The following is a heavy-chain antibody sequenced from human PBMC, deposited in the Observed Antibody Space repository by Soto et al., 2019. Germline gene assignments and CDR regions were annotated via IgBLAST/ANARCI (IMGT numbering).Heavy chain of an antibody. D-gene: IGHD3-3*01. CDR3: ARGLRFLEWLLEYTWFDP. CDR2: MNPNSGNT. V-gene: IGHV1-8*01. J-gene: IGHJ5*02. CDR1: GYTFTSYD. Sequence: KVSCKASGYTFTSYDINWVRQATGQGLEWMGWMNPNSGNTGYAQKFQGRVTMTRNTSISTAYMELSSLRSEDTAVYYCARGLRFLEWLLEYTWFDPWGQGTLVTVSS.